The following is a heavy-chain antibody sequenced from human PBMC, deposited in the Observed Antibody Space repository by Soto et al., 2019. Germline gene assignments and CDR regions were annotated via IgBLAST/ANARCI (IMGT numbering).Heavy chain of an antibody. D-gene: IGHD4-4*01. CDR3: AKVGVTTSSAYYYGMDV. J-gene: IGHJ6*02. Sequence: RLPCAASGFTFSSYAMSWVRQAPGKGLEWVSAISGSGGSTYYADSVKGRFTISRDNSKNTLYLQMNSLRAEDTAVYYCAKVGVTTSSAYYYGMDVWGQGTTVTVSS. V-gene: IGHV3-23*01. CDR2: ISGSGGST. CDR1: GFTFSSYA.